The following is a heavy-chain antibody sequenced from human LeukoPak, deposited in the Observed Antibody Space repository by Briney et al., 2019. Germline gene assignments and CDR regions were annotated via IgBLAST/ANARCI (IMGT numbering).Heavy chain of an antibody. CDR3: AREPYCGGDCYSEYFQH. V-gene: IGHV3-21*01. J-gene: IGHJ1*01. D-gene: IGHD2-21*02. CDR1: GFTFSSYS. CDR2: ISSSSSYI. Sequence: GGSLRLSCAASGFTFSSYSMNWVRQAPGKGLEWVSSISSSSSYIYYADSVKGRFTISRDNAKNSLYLQMNSLRDEDTAVYYCAREPYCGGDCYSEYFQHWGQGTLVTVSS.